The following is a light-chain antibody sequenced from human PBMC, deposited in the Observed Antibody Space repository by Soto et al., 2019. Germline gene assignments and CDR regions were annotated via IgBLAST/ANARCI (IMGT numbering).Light chain of an antibody. CDR1: QIVSSTY. J-gene: IGKJ3*01. Sequence: ESVLTRSPGTLSLSPCERATLAFSASQIVSSTYLAWFQQKAGQAPRLLIYGASTRATGIPDRFSGSGSGTDFTLTISGLEPEDFAVYYCQQYGSSPLFSFGPGTKVDIK. CDR2: GAS. CDR3: QQYGSSPLFS. V-gene: IGKV3-20*01.